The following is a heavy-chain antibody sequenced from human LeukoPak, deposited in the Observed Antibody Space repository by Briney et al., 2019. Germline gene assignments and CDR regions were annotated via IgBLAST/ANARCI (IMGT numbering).Heavy chain of an antibody. CDR2: MYYSGST. CDR1: GGSISSTTYC. Sequence: SETLSLTCTVSGGSISSTTYCWSWVRQPPGKGLEWIGCMYYSGSTYYSSSLKGRVTISLDTPKNQFSLRLNSVTASDTAVYYCARGDNWLFDYWGQGTLVTVSS. V-gene: IGHV4-39*01. CDR3: ARGDNWLFDY. D-gene: IGHD2-21*01. J-gene: IGHJ4*02.